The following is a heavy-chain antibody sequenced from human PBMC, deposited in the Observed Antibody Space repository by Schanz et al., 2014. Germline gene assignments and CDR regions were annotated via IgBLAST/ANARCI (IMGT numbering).Heavy chain of an antibody. D-gene: IGHD6-13*01. CDR2: IKKDGSEK. CDR1: GFSVGNKY. CDR3: VSQTGSPNY. Sequence: EVQLVESGGGLVQPGGSLRLSCAASGFSVGNKYMNWVRQAPGKGLEWVANIKKDGSEKYYVDSVKGRFTISRDNAKRSLFLQMNSLRVEDAAVYFCVSQTGSPNYWGQGTLVTVSS. V-gene: IGHV3-7*01. J-gene: IGHJ4*02.